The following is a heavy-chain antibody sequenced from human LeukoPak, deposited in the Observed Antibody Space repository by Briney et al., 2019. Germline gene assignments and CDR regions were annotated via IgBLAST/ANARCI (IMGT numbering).Heavy chain of an antibody. Sequence: GGSLRLSCAASGLTVSSNYMSWVRQAPGKGLEWVSVIYSSGSTYYADSVKGRFTISRDNSKNMLYLQMNSLRVEDTAVYYCARWGSLNVDYWGQGTLVTVSS. CDR2: IYSSGST. D-gene: IGHD3-16*01. J-gene: IGHJ4*02. CDR1: GLTVSSNY. CDR3: ARWGSLNVDY. V-gene: IGHV3-66*01.